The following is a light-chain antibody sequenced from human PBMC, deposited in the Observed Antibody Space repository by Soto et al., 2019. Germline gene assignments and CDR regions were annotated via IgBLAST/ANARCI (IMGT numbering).Light chain of an antibody. Sequence: NQIPHSPSSPSASGVDRVSITCQASHGIKMYLYWYQLEPGKAPNLLIYAACSLETGVPSRFSARGSGTDFTFTISSLQPEDIATYYCQQNYSPLITFGQGTRLEIK. V-gene: IGKV1-33*01. CDR2: AAC. J-gene: IGKJ5*01. CDR3: QQNYSPLIT. CDR1: HGIKMY.